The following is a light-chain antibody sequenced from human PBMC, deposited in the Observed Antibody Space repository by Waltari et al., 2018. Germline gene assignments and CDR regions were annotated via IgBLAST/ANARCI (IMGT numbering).Light chain of an antibody. V-gene: IGLV2-23*02. CDR2: EVT. Sequence: QSALTQPASVSGSPGQSITISCPGPSSAVWGSNLDPWYQQHPGKATKLMIYEVTKRPSGVSNRFSGSNSGNTASLTISGLQAEDEADYYCCSYAGSTTWVFGGGTKLTVL. J-gene: IGLJ3*02. CDR3: CSYAGSTTWV. CDR1: SSAVWGSNL.